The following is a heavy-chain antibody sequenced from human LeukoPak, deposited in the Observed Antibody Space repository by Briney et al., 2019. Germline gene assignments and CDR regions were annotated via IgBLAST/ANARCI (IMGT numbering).Heavy chain of an antibody. CDR1: GYTFTCYY. Sequence: ASVKVSCKASGYTFTCYYMHWVRQAPGQGLEWMGRINPNSGGTNYAQKFQGRVTMTRDTPISTAYMELSRLRSDDTAVYYCARGARIAAAGKYYFDYWGQGTLVTVSS. CDR2: INPNSGGT. D-gene: IGHD6-13*01. V-gene: IGHV1-2*06. CDR3: ARGARIAAAGKYYFDY. J-gene: IGHJ4*02.